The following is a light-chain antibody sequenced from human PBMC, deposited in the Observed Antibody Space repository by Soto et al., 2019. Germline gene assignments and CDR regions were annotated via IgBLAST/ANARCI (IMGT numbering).Light chain of an antibody. V-gene: IGKV3D-15*01. CDR2: DVS. Sequence: EVVMTQSPATLSVSPGERATLSCRASQSVSSNLAWYQQKPGQAPRLLIYDVSNRATGIPARFSGSGSGTDFTFTISSLQPEDIATYYCQQYDNLPLTFGGGTKVDIK. CDR1: QSVSSN. CDR3: QQYDNLPLT. J-gene: IGKJ4*01.